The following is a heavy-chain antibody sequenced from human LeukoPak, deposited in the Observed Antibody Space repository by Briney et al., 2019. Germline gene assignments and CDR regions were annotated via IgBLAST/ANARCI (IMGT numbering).Heavy chain of an antibody. CDR1: GGTFSSYA. CDR3: ARGGYDYVWGSYRPFDY. Sequence: SVKVSCKASGGTFSSYAISWVRQAPGQGLEWMGGIIPIFGTANYAQKFQGRVTITADESTSTAYMELSSLRSEDTAVYYCARGGYDYVWGSYRPFDYWGQGTLVTVSS. D-gene: IGHD3-16*02. V-gene: IGHV1-69*13. J-gene: IGHJ4*02. CDR2: IIPIFGTA.